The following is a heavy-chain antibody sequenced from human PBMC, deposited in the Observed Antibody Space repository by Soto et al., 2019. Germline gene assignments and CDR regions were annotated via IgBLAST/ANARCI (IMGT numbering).Heavy chain of an antibody. CDR3: ARALVTDYNSRDYHYYFAMDF. J-gene: IGHJ6*02. CDR1: GGPVSGDDLY. Sequence: SQTLSLTCVVSGGPVSGDDLYWSWIRHLPGKGLEWIANVYHTGTTYYNPSLKSRVSMSVDTSQNQFSLILASVTAADTAVYYCARALVTDYNSRDYHYYFAMDFWGQGPSVTLSS. V-gene: IGHV4-31*02. CDR2: VYHTGTT. D-gene: IGHD3-22*01.